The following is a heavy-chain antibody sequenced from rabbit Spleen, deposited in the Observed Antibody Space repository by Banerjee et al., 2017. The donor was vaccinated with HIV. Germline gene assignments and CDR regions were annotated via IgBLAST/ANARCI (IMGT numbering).Heavy chain of an antibody. J-gene: IGHJ4*01. CDR3: ARGGVDADISIYYFGL. D-gene: IGHD4-1*01. V-gene: IGHV1S45*01. CDR2: IYTGSGST. Sequence: QEKLVESGGGLVQPEGSMTLTCTASGFSFSKSYYMCWVRQAPGKGLEWIGCIYTGSGSTYYASWAKGLFTISKTSSTTVTLQMTSLTAADTATYFCARGGVDADISIYYFGLWGQGTLVTVS. CDR1: GFSFSKSYY.